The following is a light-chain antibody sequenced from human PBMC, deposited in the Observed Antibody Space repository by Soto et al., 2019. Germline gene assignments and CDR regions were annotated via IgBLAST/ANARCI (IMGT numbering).Light chain of an antibody. CDR1: QSISSY. CDR3: QQSYSTPPS. J-gene: IGKJ2*01. CDR2: AAS. Sequence: DIQMTQSPSSLSASVGDRVTITCRASQSISSYLNWYQQKPGKAPKLLIYAASSLQSGDPSRFSGSGSGTDFPLTISSLQPEDFATYYCQQSYSTPPSFGQGTKLEIK. V-gene: IGKV1-39*01.